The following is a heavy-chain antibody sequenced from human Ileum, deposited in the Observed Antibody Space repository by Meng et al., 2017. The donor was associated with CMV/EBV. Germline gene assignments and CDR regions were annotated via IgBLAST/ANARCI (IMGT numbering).Heavy chain of an antibody. CDR1: GYTFTGNY. CDR2: IDPNTGGT. D-gene: IGHD6-6*01. CDR3: ARRERISSGLEY. Sequence: QVPHVQSCAEVKKPGTPVKVSCKASGYTFTGNYIYWVRQAPGTGLEWMGWIDPNTGGTKYIQKFQGRVTMTGATSISTAYMELSGLRFDDTAVYYCARRERISSGLEYWGQGTLVTVSS. V-gene: IGHV1-2*02. J-gene: IGHJ4*02.